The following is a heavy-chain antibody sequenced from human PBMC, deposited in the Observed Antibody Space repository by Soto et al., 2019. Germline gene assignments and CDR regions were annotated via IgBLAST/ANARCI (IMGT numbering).Heavy chain of an antibody. CDR3: ARSIVVVTALDY. Sequence: QVQLVQSGAEEKKPGASVKVSCKASGYTFTSYAKHWVRQAPGQRLEWMGWISAGNGNTKYSQKFQGRVTITRDTSASTAYMELSSLRSEDTAVYYCARSIVVVTALDYWGQGTLVTVSS. CDR1: GYTFTSYA. D-gene: IGHD2-21*02. V-gene: IGHV1-3*05. CDR2: ISAGNGNT. J-gene: IGHJ4*02.